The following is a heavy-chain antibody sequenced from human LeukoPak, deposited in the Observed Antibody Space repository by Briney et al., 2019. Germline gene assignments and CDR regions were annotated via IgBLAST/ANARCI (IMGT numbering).Heavy chain of an antibody. D-gene: IGHD1-26*01. CDR1: GLTFNKVW. Sequence: PGGSLRLSCAASGLTFNKVWMSWVRQAPGKGLEWVGRIKSKSYGGSTDYAAPVKGRFTISRDDSKNTLYLQMNDLKTEDTAVYYCTTVGATTMFLGYWGQGTLDTVSS. J-gene: IGHJ4*02. CDR2: IKSKSYGGST. V-gene: IGHV3-15*01. CDR3: TTVGATTMFLGY.